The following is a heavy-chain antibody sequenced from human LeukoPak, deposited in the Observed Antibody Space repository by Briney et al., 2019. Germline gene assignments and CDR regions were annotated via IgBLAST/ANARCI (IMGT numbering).Heavy chain of an antibody. CDR2: INHSGST. D-gene: IGHD3-3*01. V-gene: IGHV4-34*01. CDR3: ARDWPDYDFWSGYSVNWFDP. Sequence: SETLSLTCAVYGGSFSGYYWSWIRQPPGKGLEWIGEINHSGSTYYNPSLKSRVTISVDTSKNQFSLKLSSVTAADTAVYYCARDWPDYDFWSGYSVNWFDPWGQGTLVTVSS. J-gene: IGHJ5*02. CDR1: GGSFSGYY.